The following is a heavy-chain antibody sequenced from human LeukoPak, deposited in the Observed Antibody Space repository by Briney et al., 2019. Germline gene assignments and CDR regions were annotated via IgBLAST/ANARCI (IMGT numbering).Heavy chain of an antibody. CDR3: ARVKVGFGVVTTFYFGY. CDR2: IYYSGST. D-gene: IGHD3-3*01. V-gene: IGHV4-59*01. J-gene: IGHJ4*02. CDR1: GGSISSYY. Sequence: PSETLSLTCTVSGGSISSYYWSWIRQPPGKGLEWIGYIYYSGSTNNNPSLKSRLTISVDTSENHFTLKLSSVTAADTVVYYCARVKVGFGVVTTFYFGYWGQGTLVTVSS.